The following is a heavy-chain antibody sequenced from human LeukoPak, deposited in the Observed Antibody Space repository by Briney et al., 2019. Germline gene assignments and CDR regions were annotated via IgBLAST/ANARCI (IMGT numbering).Heavy chain of an antibody. D-gene: IGHD6-13*01. CDR2: ISSSGSTI. CDR3: AYSQPRRKTDYYYYGMDV. CDR1: GFTFSSYE. J-gene: IGHJ6*02. V-gene: IGHV3-48*03. Sequence: GGSLRLSCAASGFTFSSYEMNWVRQAPGKGLEWVSYISSSGSTIYYADSVKGRFTISRDNAKNSLHLQMDSLRAEDTAVYYCAYSQPRRKTDYYYYGMDVWGQGTTVTVSS.